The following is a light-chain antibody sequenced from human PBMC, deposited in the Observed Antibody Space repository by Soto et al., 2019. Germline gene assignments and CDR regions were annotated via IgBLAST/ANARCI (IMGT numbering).Light chain of an antibody. J-gene: IGLJ2*01. CDR3: NSYTSSSTLHVV. CDR2: DVS. Sequence: QSALTQPASVSGSPGQSITISCTGTSSDVGGYNYVSWYQQHPGKAPKLMIYDVSNRPSGVSNRFSGSKSGNTASLTISGLQAEDEDDYYCNSYTSSSTLHVVFGGGTKLTVL. V-gene: IGLV2-14*01. CDR1: SSDVGGYNY.